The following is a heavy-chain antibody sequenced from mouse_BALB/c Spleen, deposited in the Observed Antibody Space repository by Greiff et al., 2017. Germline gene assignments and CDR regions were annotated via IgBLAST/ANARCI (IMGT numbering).Heavy chain of an antibody. J-gene: IGHJ1*01. V-gene: IGHV1-7*01. CDR3: ARNHWDWYFDV. Sequence: VQLQQSGAELAKPGASVKMSCKASGYTFTSYWMHWVKQRPGQGLEWIGYINPSTGYTEYNQKFKDKATLTADKSSSTAYMQLSSLTSEDSAVYYCARNHWDWYFDVWGAGTTVTVSS. CDR1: GYTFTSYW. D-gene: IGHD1-2*01. CDR2: INPSTGYT.